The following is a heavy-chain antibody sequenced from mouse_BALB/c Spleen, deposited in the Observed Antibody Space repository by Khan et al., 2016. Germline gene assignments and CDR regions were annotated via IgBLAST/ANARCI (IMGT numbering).Heavy chain of an antibody. D-gene: IGHD1-1*01. CDR2: ISYSGST. Sequence: EVQLQESGPGLVKPSQSLSLTCTVTGYSITSDYAWNWIRQFPGNKLEWMGYISYSGSTSYNPSLKSRISITRDKSKNQFFLQLNSVTTEDTATYYCARDYYGSSYFDYRGQGTTLTVSS. CDR1: GYSITSDYA. V-gene: IGHV3-2*02. CDR3: ARDYYGSSYFDY. J-gene: IGHJ2*01.